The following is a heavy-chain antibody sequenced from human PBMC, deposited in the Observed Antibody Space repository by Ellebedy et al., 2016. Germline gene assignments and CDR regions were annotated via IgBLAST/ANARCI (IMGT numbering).Heavy chain of an antibody. CDR2: VHYSGST. Sequence: SETLSLXXTVSGGSVTSYIYRWSWIRQPPGKGLEWIGSVHYSGSTNYSPSLKSRLTISMDTSNNQFSLRLSSVTAADTAIYYCARSHYWSGYSPYYLDHWGQGTLVSVSS. V-gene: IGHV4-61*01. CDR3: ARSHYWSGYSPYYLDH. D-gene: IGHD3-3*02. J-gene: IGHJ4*02. CDR1: GGSVTSYIYR.